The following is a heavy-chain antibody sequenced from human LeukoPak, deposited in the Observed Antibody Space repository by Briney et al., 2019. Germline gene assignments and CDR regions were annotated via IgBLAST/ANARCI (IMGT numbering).Heavy chain of an antibody. CDR1: GYTFSSYG. J-gene: IGHJ4*02. CDR3: AKEDTVAGTTDY. V-gene: IGHV3-30*18. D-gene: IGHD6-19*01. CDR2: ISYDGSNK. Sequence: SCKASGYTFSSYGMHWVRQAPGKGLEWVAVISYDGSNKYYADSVKGRFTISRDNSKNTLYLQMNSLRAEDTAVYYCAKEDTVAGTTDYWGQGTLVTVSS.